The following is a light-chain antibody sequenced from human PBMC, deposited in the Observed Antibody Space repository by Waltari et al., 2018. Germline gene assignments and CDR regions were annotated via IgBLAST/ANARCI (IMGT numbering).Light chain of an antibody. CDR1: QSINTD. Sequence: IQMTQSPSSLSSPVGGRVTLTCRASQSINTDLNWYQHKPGQAPKLLICGASSLPSGVPGRFSGSGYGTDFSLTITSLLPDDFATYYCQQSYSPPYTFGRGTKLEIK. CDR3: QQSYSPPYT. CDR2: GAS. J-gene: IGKJ2*01. V-gene: IGKV1-39*01.